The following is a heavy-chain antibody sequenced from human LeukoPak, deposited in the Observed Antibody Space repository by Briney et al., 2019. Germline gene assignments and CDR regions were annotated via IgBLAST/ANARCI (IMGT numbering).Heavy chain of an antibody. D-gene: IGHD4-17*01. CDR3: ARDGARDYYYYYMDV. CDR1: GGSISSYY. CDR2: IYYSGST. V-gene: IGHV4-59*01. J-gene: IGHJ6*03. Sequence: NPSETLSLTCTVSGGSISSYYLSWIRQPPGKGLEWIGYIYYSGSTYYNPSLKSRVTISIDTSKNQFSLKLSSVTAADTAVYYCARDGARDYYYYYMDVWGKGTTVTVSS.